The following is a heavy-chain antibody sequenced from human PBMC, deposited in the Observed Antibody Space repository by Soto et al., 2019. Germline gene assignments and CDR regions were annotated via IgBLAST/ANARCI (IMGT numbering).Heavy chain of an antibody. Sequence: GESLKISCETSGYSFTSYWIGWVRQMPGQGLEWMGIVYPDDSDTRYSPSFRGQVTISADKSISTAYLQWSSLKASDTAMYYCTRGGVASRTFDYWGQGSLVTVSS. D-gene: IGHD1-26*01. V-gene: IGHV5-51*01. J-gene: IGHJ4*02. CDR1: GYSFTSYW. CDR2: VYPDDSDT. CDR3: TRGGVASRTFDY.